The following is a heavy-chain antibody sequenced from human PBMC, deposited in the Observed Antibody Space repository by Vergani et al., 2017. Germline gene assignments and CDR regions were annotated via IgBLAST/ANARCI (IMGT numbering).Heavy chain of an antibody. CDR1: GFTFNRYG. D-gene: IGHD2-15*01. CDR3: ARNLTYCHEGSCDF. J-gene: IGHJ4*02. CDR2: VLFEGSNK. V-gene: IGHV3-30*02. Sequence: QVQLVQSGGGVVQPGGSLRLSCVASGFTFNRYGMQWVRQAPGKGLEWVAYVLFEGSNKYYADSVKGRFIVSRDNSNDALYLQMNSLRTDDTAVYYCARNLTYCHEGSCDFWGQGSVVTVSS.